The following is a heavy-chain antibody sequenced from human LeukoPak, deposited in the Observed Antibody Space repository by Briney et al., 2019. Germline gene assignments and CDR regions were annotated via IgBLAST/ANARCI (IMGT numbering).Heavy chain of an antibody. CDR3: AKDLLSSSSITMIVVVSAPGDY. Sequence: GRSLRLSCAASGFTFSSYGMHWVRQAPGKGLEWVAVISYDGSNKYCADSVKGRFTISRDNSKNTLYLQMNSLRAEDTAVYYCAKDLLSSSSITMIVVVSAPGDYWGQGTLVTVSS. CDR1: GFTFSSYG. V-gene: IGHV3-30*18. D-gene: IGHD3-22*01. J-gene: IGHJ4*02. CDR2: ISYDGSNK.